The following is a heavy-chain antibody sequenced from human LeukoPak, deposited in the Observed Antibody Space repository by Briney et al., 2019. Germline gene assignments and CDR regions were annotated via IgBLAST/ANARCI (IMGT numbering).Heavy chain of an antibody. D-gene: IGHD3-3*01. J-gene: IGHJ4*02. V-gene: IGHV1-69*13. Sequence: SVKVSCKASGGTFSSYAISWVRQAPGQGLEWMGGIIPIFGTANYAQKFQGRVTITADESTSTAYMELSSLRSEDTAVYYCAGQKVFLGWSTDPEPLDYWGQGTLVTVSS. CDR3: AGQKVFLGWSTDPEPLDY. CDR2: IIPIFGTA. CDR1: GGTFSSYA.